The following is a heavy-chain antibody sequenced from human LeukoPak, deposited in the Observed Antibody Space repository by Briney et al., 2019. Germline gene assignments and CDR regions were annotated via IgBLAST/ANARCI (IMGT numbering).Heavy chain of an antibody. CDR1: GFTFTNYA. CDR3: VRHDSFIPF. CDR2: ISDTYATT. J-gene: IGHJ4*02. Sequence: GGSLRLSCAASGFTFTNYAMTWVRQAPGKGLEWVSSISDTYATTYYTDSVKGRCTISRDNSKNTVYLQLNDLRAEDTAVYFCVRHDSFIPFWGQGTLVTVSS. V-gene: IGHV3-23*01. D-gene: IGHD2-21*01.